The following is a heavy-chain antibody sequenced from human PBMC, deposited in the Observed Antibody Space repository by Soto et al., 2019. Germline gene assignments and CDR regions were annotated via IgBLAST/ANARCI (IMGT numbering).Heavy chain of an antibody. CDR3: AKDRGWGTTQDDAVDI. CDR2: ISGSGGST. D-gene: IGHD3-10*01. CDR1: GFTFSSYA. J-gene: IGHJ3*02. V-gene: IGHV3-23*01. Sequence: GGSLRLSCAASGFTFSSYAMSWVRQAPGKGLEWVSAISGSGGSTYYADSVKGRFNISRDNSKNTLYLQMNSLRAEHTAVYCCAKDRGWGTTQDDAVDIWGQGTMVKVSS.